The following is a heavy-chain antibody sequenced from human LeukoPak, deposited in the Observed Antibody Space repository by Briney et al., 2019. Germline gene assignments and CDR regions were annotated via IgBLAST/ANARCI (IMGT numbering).Heavy chain of an antibody. J-gene: IGHJ5*02. CDR2: IYYSGST. D-gene: IGHD1-14*01. Sequence: SETLSLTCTVSGGSISSYYWSWIRQPPGKGLEWIGYIYYSGSTNYNPSLKSRVTISVDTSKNQFSLKLSSVTAAGTAVYYCARAQMTRNQNWFAPWGQGTLVTVSS. V-gene: IGHV4-59*01. CDR1: GGSISSYY. CDR3: ARAQMTRNQNWFAP.